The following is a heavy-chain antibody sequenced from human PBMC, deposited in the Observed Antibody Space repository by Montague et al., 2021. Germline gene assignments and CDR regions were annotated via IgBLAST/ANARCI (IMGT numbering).Heavy chain of an antibody. V-gene: IGHV3-30*04. CDR2: VTYDGSNK. CDR3: ARGRFRITMIVVLSDAFDI. CDR1: GFTFSSYA. J-gene: IGHJ3*02. Sequence: SLRLSCAASGFTFSSYAMHWVRQAPGKGLEWVAVVTYDGSNKYYADSVKGRFTISRDNSKNTLYLQMNSLRAEDTAVYYCARGRFRITMIVVLSDAFDIWGQGTMVTVSS. D-gene: IGHD3-22*01.